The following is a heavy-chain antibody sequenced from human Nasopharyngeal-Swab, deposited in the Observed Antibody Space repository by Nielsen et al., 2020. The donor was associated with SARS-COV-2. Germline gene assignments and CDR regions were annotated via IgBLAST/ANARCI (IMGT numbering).Heavy chain of an antibody. Sequence: GGSLRLSCAASGFTFSSYSMNWVRQAPGKGLEGVSSISSSSSYIYYADSVKGRFTISRDNAKNSLYLQMNSLRAEDTAVYYCASNYDILTGTPYYYYGMDVWGQGTTVTVSS. CDR1: GFTFSSYS. J-gene: IGHJ6*02. CDR2: ISSSSSYI. CDR3: ASNYDILTGTPYYYYGMDV. V-gene: IGHV3-21*01. D-gene: IGHD3-9*01.